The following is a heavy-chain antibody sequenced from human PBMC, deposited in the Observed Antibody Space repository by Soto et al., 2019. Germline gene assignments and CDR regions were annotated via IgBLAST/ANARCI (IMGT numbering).Heavy chain of an antibody. V-gene: IGHV5-51*01. Sequence: GESLKISCKGSRYSFTSYWIGWGRQMPGKGLEWMGIIYPGDSDNRYSPSFQGQVTISADKSISTAYLQWSSLKASDTAIYYCARSYFYDSSGYPFDYWGQGTLVTVSS. CDR1: RYSFTSYW. D-gene: IGHD3-22*01. CDR3: ARSYFYDSSGYPFDY. J-gene: IGHJ4*02. CDR2: IYPGDSDN.